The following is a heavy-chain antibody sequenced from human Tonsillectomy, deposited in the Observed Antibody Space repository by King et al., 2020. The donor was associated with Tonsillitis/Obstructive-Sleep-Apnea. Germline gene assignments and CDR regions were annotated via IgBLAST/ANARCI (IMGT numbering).Heavy chain of an antibody. CDR1: GFTFDDYA. V-gene: IGHV3-43*02. Sequence: VQLVESGGGVVQPGGSLRLSCAASGFTFDDYAMHWVRKAPGKGLEWVSLISGEGGSTYYADSVKGRFTISRENRKNSLYLQMNSLRTEDTALYYCAKDISGYFYLDYCGQGTLVTVSS. J-gene: IGHJ4*02. CDR2: ISGEGGST. CDR3: AKDISGYFYLDY. D-gene: IGHD3-22*01.